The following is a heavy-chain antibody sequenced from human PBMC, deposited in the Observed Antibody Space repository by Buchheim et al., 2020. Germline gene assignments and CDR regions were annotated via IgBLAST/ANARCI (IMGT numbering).Heavy chain of an antibody. J-gene: IGHJ6*02. Sequence: EVQLVESGGGLVQPGGSLRLSCAASGFTFSSYWMSWVRQAPGKGLEWVANIKQDGSEKYYVDSVKGRFTISRDNAKNSLYLQMNSLRAEDTAVYYCASSTYCGGDCYYYYYYGMDVWGQGTT. CDR2: IKQDGSEK. CDR1: GFTFSSYW. V-gene: IGHV3-7*01. CDR3: ASSTYCGGDCYYYYYYGMDV. D-gene: IGHD2-21*01.